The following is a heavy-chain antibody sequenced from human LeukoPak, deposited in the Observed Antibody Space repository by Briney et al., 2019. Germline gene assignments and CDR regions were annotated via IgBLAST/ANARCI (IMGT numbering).Heavy chain of an antibody. CDR3: ASPFRGGGAFDI. CDR1: GGSISSGGYY. D-gene: IGHD3-10*01. V-gene: IGHV4-61*08. J-gene: IGHJ3*02. CDR2: IYYSGST. Sequence: SETLSLTCTVSGGSISSGGYYWSWIRQHPGKGLEWIGYIYYSGSTNYNPSLKSRVTISVDTSKNQFSLKLSSVTAADTAVYYCASPFRGGGAFDIWGQGTMVTVSS.